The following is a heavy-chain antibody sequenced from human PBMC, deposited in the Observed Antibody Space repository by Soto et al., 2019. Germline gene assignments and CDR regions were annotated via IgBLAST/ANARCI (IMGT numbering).Heavy chain of an antibody. D-gene: IGHD6-19*01. J-gene: IGHJ5*02. V-gene: IGHV1-8*01. CDR2: MNPDSGST. CDR3: ARGRFISKGYDSGWYIAH. CDR1: GYPFTSYH. Sequence: QVQLVQSVAEVKKPGASVKVSCKPSGYPFTSYHVNWVRQAPVQVLEWMGWMNPDSGSTDYALKFQGRLTMTRNTSMSTAYLELRSLTSEDTAIYYCARGRFISKGYDSGWYIAHWGQGTQVIVSS.